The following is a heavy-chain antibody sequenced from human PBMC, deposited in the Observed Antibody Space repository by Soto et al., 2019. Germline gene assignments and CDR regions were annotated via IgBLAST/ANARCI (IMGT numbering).Heavy chain of an antibody. J-gene: IGHJ4*02. V-gene: IGHV3-30*18. CDR2: ISYDGSNK. CDR1: GFTFSSYG. CDR3: AKVSGYSYGHPLDY. Sequence: QAQLVESGGGVVQPGRSLRLSCAASGFTFSSYGMHWVRQAPGKGLEWVAVISYDGSNKYYADSVKGRFTISRDNSKNTLYLQMNSLRAEDTAVYYCAKVSGYSYGHPLDYWGQGTLVTVSS. D-gene: IGHD5-18*01.